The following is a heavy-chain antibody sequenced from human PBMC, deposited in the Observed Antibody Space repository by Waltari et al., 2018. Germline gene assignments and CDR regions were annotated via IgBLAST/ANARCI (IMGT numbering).Heavy chain of an antibody. CDR3: ERGSSGYYPTLYYYMDV. V-gene: IGHV4-59*01. Sequence: QVQLQESGPGLVKPSETLSLTCTVSGGSISSYYWRWIRQPPGKGLEWIGYIYYSGSTNYNPSLKSRVTISVDTSKNQFSLKLSSVTAADTAVYYCERGSSGYYPTLYYYMDVWGKGTTVTVSS. J-gene: IGHJ6*03. CDR2: IYYSGST. D-gene: IGHD3-22*01. CDR1: GGSISSYY.